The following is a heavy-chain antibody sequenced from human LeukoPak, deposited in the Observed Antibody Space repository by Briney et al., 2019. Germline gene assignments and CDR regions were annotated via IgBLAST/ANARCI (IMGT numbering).Heavy chain of an antibody. D-gene: IGHD5/OR15-5a*01. CDR1: GGSIGTSY. CDR2: IYYSGST. CDR3: ARSTFDSRYFDL. J-gene: IGHJ2*01. Sequence: SETLSLTCSVSGGSIGTSYWSWIRQPPGKGLEWIGYIYYSGSTNYNPSLKSRVTISVDTSKNQFSLKLSSVTAADTAVYYCARSTFDSRYFDLWGRGTLVTVSS. V-gene: IGHV4-59*01.